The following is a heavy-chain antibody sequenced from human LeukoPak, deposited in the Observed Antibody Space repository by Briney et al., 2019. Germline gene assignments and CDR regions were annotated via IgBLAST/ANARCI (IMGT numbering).Heavy chain of an antibody. Sequence: SETLSLTCAVSGYSINSGYYWACIRQPPGKGLEYIGSIYHSGSTYYNPSLKSRITISVDTSKNQFSLNLTSVTAADTAEYYCARVTPYYGGPDYWGQGTLVTVSS. CDR1: GYSINSGYY. J-gene: IGHJ4*02. CDR2: IYHSGST. D-gene: IGHD4-23*01. CDR3: ARVTPYYGGPDY. V-gene: IGHV4-38-2*01.